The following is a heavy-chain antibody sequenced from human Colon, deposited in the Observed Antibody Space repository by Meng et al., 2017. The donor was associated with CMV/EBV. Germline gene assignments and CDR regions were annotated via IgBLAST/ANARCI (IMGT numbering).Heavy chain of an antibody. CDR1: GFTFSSYT. Sequence: EVELVESGGGLVKPGGSLRLSCAASGFTFSSYTMNWVRQAPGKGLEWVSSISSSSSHIYYADSVKGRFTISRDNAKNSLYLQMNSLRAEDTAVYYCASLVAAGTWRWIDPWGQGTLVTVFS. CDR2: ISSSSSHI. CDR3: ASLVAAGTWRWIDP. V-gene: IGHV3-21*01. D-gene: IGHD6-13*01. J-gene: IGHJ5*02.